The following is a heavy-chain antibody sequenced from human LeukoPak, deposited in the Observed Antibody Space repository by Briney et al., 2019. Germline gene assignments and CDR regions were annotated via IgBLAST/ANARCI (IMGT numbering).Heavy chain of an antibody. V-gene: IGHV4-34*01. CDR2: INHSGST. Sequence: SETLSLTCTVSDDSITMYYWTWIRQPPGKGLEWIGEINHSGSTNYNPSLKSRVTISVDTSKNQFSLKLSSVTAADTAVYYCARQTRPLYYYGSGSYDYWGQGTLVTVSS. CDR1: DDSITMYY. CDR3: ARQTRPLYYYGSGSYDY. J-gene: IGHJ4*02. D-gene: IGHD3-10*01.